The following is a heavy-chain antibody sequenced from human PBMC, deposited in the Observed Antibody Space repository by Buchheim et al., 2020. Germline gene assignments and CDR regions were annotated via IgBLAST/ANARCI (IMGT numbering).Heavy chain of an antibody. Sequence: QVQLVESGGGVVQPGRSLRLSCAASGFTFSSYAMHWVRQAPGKGLEWVAVISYDGSNKYYADSVKGRFTISRDNSKNTLYLQMNSLRAEDTAVYYCAGDFHDSSAYTGPSNYWGQGTL. J-gene: IGHJ4*02. CDR2: ISYDGSNK. V-gene: IGHV3-30-3*01. D-gene: IGHD3-22*01. CDR1: GFTFSSYA. CDR3: AGDFHDSSAYTGPSNY.